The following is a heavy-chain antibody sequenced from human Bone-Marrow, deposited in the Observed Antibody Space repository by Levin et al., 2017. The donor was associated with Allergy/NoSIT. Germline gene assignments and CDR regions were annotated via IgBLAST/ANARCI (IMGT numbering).Heavy chain of an antibody. V-gene: IGHV1-69*13. Sequence: GASVKVSCKASGGTFSSYAISWVRQAPGQGLEWMGGIIPIFGTANYAQKFQGRVTITADESTSTAYMELSSLRSEDTAVYYCARDSRARYGDYASRFDPWGQGTLVTVSS. J-gene: IGHJ5*02. D-gene: IGHD4-17*01. CDR2: IIPIFGTA. CDR3: ARDSRARYGDYASRFDP. CDR1: GGTFSSYA.